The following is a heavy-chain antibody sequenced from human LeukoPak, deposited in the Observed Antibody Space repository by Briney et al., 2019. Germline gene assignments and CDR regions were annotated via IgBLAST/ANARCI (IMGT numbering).Heavy chain of an antibody. J-gene: IGHJ4*02. CDR1: GFTFSSYS. CDR3: ARMSMAYYGSGSYSEFDY. V-gene: IGHV3-21*01. Sequence: GGSLRLSCAASGFTFSSYSMNWVRQAPGKGLEWVSSISSSSSYIYYADSVKGRFTISRDNAKNSLYLQMNSLRAEDTAVYYCARMSMAYYGSGSYSEFDYWGQGTLVTVSS. CDR2: ISSSSSYI. D-gene: IGHD3-10*01.